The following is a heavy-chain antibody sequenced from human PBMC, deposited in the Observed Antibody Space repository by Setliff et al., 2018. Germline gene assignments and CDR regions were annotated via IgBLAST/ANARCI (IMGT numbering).Heavy chain of an antibody. Sequence: GALRLSCAASGFTFSNAWMNWVRQAPGKGLEWVGRIKRKTDGLTTDYAAPVKVRFTISRDDSKNTLYLQLNSLKTEDTAVYYCTTDPSPTFGGVIGAAFDIWGQGTMVTVSS. CDR1: GFTFSNAW. CDR2: IKRKTDGLTT. J-gene: IGHJ3*02. V-gene: IGHV3-15*07. D-gene: IGHD3-16*01. CDR3: TTDPSPTFGGVIGAAFDI.